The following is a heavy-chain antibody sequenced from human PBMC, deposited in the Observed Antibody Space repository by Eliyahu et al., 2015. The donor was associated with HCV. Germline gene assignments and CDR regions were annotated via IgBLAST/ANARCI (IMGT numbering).Heavy chain of an antibody. Sequence: QVQLVESGGGVVQPGRSLRLSCAASGFTFSSXAXXWVRQAPGKGLEWVAVISYDGSNKYYADSVKGRFTISRDNSKNTLYLQMNSLRAEDTAVYYCARDPASRTMTQLTRSFGMDVWGQGTTVTVSS. V-gene: IGHV3-30-3*01. CDR3: ARDPASRTMTQLTRSFGMDV. CDR2: ISYDGSNK. J-gene: IGHJ6*02. D-gene: IGHD3-22*01. CDR1: GFTFSSXA.